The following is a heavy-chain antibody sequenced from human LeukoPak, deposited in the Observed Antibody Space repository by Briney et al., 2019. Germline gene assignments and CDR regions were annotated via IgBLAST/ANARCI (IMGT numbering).Heavy chain of an antibody. CDR1: GGSITSFY. D-gene: IGHD6-19*01. CDR2: IFYGGDT. Sequence: SETLSLTCSVSGGSITSFYWTWIRQSPGKGLEWTGYIFYGGDTNYNPSLKSRVTISVDTSKNQFSLKLSSVTAADTAVYYCARHAAVAGTAFDYWGQGTLVTVSS. CDR3: ARHAAVAGTAFDY. J-gene: IGHJ4*02. V-gene: IGHV4-59*08.